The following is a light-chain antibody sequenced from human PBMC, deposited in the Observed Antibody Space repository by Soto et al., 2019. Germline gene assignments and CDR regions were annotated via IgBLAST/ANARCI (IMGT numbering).Light chain of an antibody. V-gene: IGKV1-39*01. CDR3: QQSYITPPT. CDR2: GAS. Sequence: IQMTQSPSSLSASVRDRVTITCRASESINTFLNWYQQKPGQAPKLLISGASSLQGGVPSRFSGSGSGTDFTLTISSLQPADFATYYCQQSYITPPTFGQGTKVEIK. J-gene: IGKJ1*01. CDR1: ESINTF.